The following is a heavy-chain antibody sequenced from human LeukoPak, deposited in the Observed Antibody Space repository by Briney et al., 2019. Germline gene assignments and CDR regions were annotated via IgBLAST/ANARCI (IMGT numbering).Heavy chain of an antibody. J-gene: IGHJ4*02. V-gene: IGHV4-59*01. Sequence: SETLSLTCTVSGGSISSYYWSWIRQPPGKRLEWIGYIYYSGSTNYNPSLKSRVTISVDTSKNQFSLKVSSVTAADTAVYYCARSRITIFGVVTQLDYWGQGTLVTVSS. D-gene: IGHD3-3*01. CDR2: IYYSGST. CDR1: GGSISSYY. CDR3: ARSRITIFGVVTQLDY.